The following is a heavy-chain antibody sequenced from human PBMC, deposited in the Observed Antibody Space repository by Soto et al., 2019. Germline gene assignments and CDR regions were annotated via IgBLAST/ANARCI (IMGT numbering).Heavy chain of an antibody. J-gene: IGHJ6*02. CDR2: ISYDGSNK. Sequence: SLRLSCAASGFTFSSYAMHWVRQAPGKGLEWVAVISYDGSNKYYADSVKGRFTISRDNSKNTLYLQMNSLRAEDTAVYYCARDVGGRVYYGMDVWGHGTTVTVSS. CDR3: ARDVGGRVYYGMDV. V-gene: IGHV3-30-3*01. CDR1: GFTFSSYA. D-gene: IGHD2-15*01.